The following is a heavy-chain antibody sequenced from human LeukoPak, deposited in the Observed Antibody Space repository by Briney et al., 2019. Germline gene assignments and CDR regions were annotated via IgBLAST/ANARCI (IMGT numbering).Heavy chain of an antibody. V-gene: IGHV3-48*02. D-gene: IGHD6-13*01. J-gene: IGHJ4*02. CDR3: ARDLIGAAAGTVEY. Sequence: PGGSLRLSCAASGFTFSTYSMNWVRQAPGKGLEWVSYISYSSSTIYYADSVKGRFTISRDNAKNSLYLQMNSLRDEDTAVYYCARDLIGAAAGTVEYWGQGTLVTVSS. CDR2: ISYSSSTI. CDR1: GFTFSTYS.